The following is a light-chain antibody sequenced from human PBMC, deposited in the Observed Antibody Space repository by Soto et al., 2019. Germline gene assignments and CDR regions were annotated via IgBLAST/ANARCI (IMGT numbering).Light chain of an antibody. CDR3: QQYGSSGT. Sequence: ENVFTQSPGTLSLSPGERDTLPCRASQSVSNNYLAWYQQKPGQAPRLLIYGASNRATGIPDRFSGSGSGTDFTLTISRLEPEDFAVYYCQQYGSSGTFGQGTKVDI. CDR1: QSVSNNY. V-gene: IGKV3-20*01. J-gene: IGKJ1*01. CDR2: GAS.